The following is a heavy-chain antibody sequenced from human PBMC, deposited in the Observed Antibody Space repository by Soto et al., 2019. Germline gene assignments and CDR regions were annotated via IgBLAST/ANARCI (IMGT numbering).Heavy chain of an antibody. Sequence: GASVKVSCKASGFTFTSSAVQWVRQARGQRLEWIGWIVVGTGNTNYAQKFQERVTISRDISTSTAYMELSGLRSEDTAVYYCARGPDYAGYFDYWGQGTLVTVSS. V-gene: IGHV1-58*01. CDR1: GFTFTSSA. D-gene: IGHD4-17*01. J-gene: IGHJ4*02. CDR3: ARGPDYAGYFDY. CDR2: IVVGTGNT.